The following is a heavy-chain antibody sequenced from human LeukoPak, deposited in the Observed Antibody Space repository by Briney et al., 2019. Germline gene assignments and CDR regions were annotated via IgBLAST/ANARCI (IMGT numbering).Heavy chain of an antibody. CDR2: IDSNGGST. CDR3: VKGSCSSAGSAACRLDD. CDR1: GFTFSHYA. Sequence: WGSLRLSCSASGFTFSHYAMHWVRQAPGKGLESVSGIDSNGGSTYYADSVRGRFTISRDNSKNKLFLQMSSLRAEDTALYYCVKGSCSSAGSAACRLDDWGQGTLVIVSS. J-gene: IGHJ4*02. V-gene: IGHV3-64D*06. D-gene: IGHD2-2*01.